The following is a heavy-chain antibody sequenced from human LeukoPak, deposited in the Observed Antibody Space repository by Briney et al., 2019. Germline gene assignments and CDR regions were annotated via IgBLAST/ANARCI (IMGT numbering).Heavy chain of an antibody. CDR2: ISYDGSNK. CDR1: GFTFSSYA. CDR3: ARDSGMIAAAGPTGRLGY. Sequence: GGSLRLSCAASGFTFSSYAMHWVRQAPGKGLEWVAVISYDGSNKYYADSVKGRFTISRDNSKNTLYLQMNSLRAEDTAVYYCARDSGMIAAAGPTGRLGYWGQGTLVTVSS. V-gene: IGHV3-30-3*01. D-gene: IGHD6-13*01. J-gene: IGHJ4*02.